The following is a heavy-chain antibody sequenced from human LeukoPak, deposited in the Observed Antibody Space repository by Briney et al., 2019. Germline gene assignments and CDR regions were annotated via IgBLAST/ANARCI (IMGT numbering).Heavy chain of an antibody. CDR1: GFTFSSYA. CDR2: ITGSGGTT. CDR3: AKVPHY. V-gene: IGHV3-23*01. Sequence: GRSLRLSCAASGFTFSSYAMHWVRQAPGKGLEWVSTITGSGGTTYYADSVKGRFTISRDNSKNMLYMQMNSLRAEDTAVYYCAKVPHYWGQGTLVTVSS. J-gene: IGHJ4*02.